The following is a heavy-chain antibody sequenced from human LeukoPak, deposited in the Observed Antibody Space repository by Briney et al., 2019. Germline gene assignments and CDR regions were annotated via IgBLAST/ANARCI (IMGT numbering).Heavy chain of an antibody. V-gene: IGHV2-26*01. J-gene: IGHJ5*02. D-gene: IGHD3-3*01. CDR3: ARAYYDFWSGYFGFDP. CDR2: IFSNDEK. CDR1: GFSLSNARMG. Sequence: SGPTLVKPTETLTLTCTVSGFSLSNARMGVSWIRQPPGKALEWLAHIFSNDEKSYSTSLKSRLTISKDTSKSQVVLTMTNMDPVDTATYYCARAYYDFWSGYFGFDPWGQGTLVTVSS.